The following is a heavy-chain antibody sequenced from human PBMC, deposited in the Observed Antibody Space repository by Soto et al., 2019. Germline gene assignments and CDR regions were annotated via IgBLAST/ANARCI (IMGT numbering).Heavy chain of an antibody. J-gene: IGHJ4*02. Sequence: EVQLVESGGGLVQPGRSLRLSCAASGFTFDDYAMHWVRQAPGKGLEWVSGVSWNSGRIGYADSVKGRFTISRDNAKNALYLQMNSLRAEDTALYYCAKDRWVTVTSCGDYWGQGTLVTVSS. CDR1: GFTFDDYA. CDR2: VSWNSGRI. CDR3: AKDRWVTVTSCGDY. V-gene: IGHV3-9*01. D-gene: IGHD4-17*01.